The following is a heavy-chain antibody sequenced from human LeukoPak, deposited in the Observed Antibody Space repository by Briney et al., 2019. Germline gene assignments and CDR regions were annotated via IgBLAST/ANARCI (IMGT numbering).Heavy chain of an antibody. D-gene: IGHD6-13*01. CDR2: IYTSGST. CDR3: ARAAKGAAAAVGVYYYYYMDV. V-gene: IGHV4-61*02. Sequence: SQTLSLTCTVSGGSISSGSYYWSWIRQPAGKGLEWIGRIYTSGSTNYNPSLKSRVTISVDTSKNQFSLKLSSVTAADTAVYYCARAAKGAAAAVGVYYYYYMDVWGKGTTVTVSS. J-gene: IGHJ6*03. CDR1: GGSISSGSYY.